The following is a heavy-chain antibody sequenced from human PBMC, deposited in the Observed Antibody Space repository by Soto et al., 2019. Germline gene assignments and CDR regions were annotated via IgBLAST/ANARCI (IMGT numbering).Heavy chain of an antibody. J-gene: IGHJ4*02. CDR2: IIPIFGTA. Sequence: QVQLVQSGAEVKKPGSSVKVSCKASGRTFSSYASSWVRQAPGQGLEWMGGIIPIFGTANYAQKFQGRVTITSDKSTSTAYMELSSLRSEDKAVYYCARRLDGYNKNWGQGTLVTVSS. CDR1: GRTFSSYA. V-gene: IGHV1-69*06. D-gene: IGHD5-12*01. CDR3: ARRLDGYNKN.